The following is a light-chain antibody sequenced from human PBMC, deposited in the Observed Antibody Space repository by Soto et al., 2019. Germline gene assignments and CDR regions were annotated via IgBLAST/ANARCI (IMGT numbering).Light chain of an antibody. V-gene: IGLV2-14*02. CDR1: SRDVGRHDL. CDR3: SSFTSTTTYV. J-gene: IGLJ1*01. Sequence: QSVLTQPASGSGSPGQSIAISCTGTSRDVGRHDLVSGYHQQSGKVPKLIIYDVSSRPSGVSNRFSGSKSGNTASLTISGLQAEDEADYYCSSFTSTTTYVFVTGTKVTVL. CDR2: DVS.